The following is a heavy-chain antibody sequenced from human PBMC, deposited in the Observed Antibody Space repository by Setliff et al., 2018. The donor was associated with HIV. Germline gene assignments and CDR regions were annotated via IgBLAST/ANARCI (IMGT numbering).Heavy chain of an antibody. CDR2: ISAYNGNT. Sequence: GASVKVSCKASGYTFTNYGISWVRQAPGQGLEWMGWISAYNGNTNYAQKLQGRVTMTTDTSTSTAYMELRSLRSDDTAVYYCARLTADRTNYYYYMDVWGKGTTVTVSS. CDR1: GYTFTNYG. D-gene: IGHD2-8*01. CDR3: ARLTADRTNYYYYMDV. V-gene: IGHV1-18*01. J-gene: IGHJ6*03.